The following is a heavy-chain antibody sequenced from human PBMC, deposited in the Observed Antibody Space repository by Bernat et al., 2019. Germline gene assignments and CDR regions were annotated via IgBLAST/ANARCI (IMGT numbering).Heavy chain of an antibody. CDR1: GYTFTSYG. V-gene: IGHV1-18*01. D-gene: IGHD2-15*01. CDR2: ISAYNGNT. Sequence: QVQLVQSGAEVKKPGASVKVSCKASGYTFTSYGISWVRQAPGQGLEWMGWISAYNGNTNYAQKLQGRVTMTTDTSTSTAYMELRSLRSDDTAVYYCARDWTGDPRGYCSGGSCYPDYWGQGTLVTVSS. J-gene: IGHJ4*02. CDR3: ARDWTGDPRGYCSGGSCYPDY.